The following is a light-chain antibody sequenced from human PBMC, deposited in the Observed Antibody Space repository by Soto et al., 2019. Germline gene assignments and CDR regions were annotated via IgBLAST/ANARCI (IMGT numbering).Light chain of an antibody. Sequence: DIQMTQSPSSLSASVGDRVTITCRASQGIINYLAWYQQKPGKVPKLLIYSASTLQSGVPSRFSGSGSGTDFTLTISSLEPEDVATYYCQHYNNAPYTFGQGTKLEIK. J-gene: IGKJ2*01. V-gene: IGKV1-27*01. CDR3: QHYNNAPYT. CDR2: SAS. CDR1: QGIINY.